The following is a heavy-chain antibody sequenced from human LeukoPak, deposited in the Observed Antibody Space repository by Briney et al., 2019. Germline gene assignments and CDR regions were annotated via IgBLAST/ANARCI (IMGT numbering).Heavy chain of an antibody. CDR3: ARVGDLAMALDY. CDR2: ISSSSSYI. J-gene: IGHJ4*02. V-gene: IGHV3-21*01. CDR1: GFTFSSYA. Sequence: PGGSLRLSCSASGFTFSSYAMHWVRQAPGKGLEWVSSISSSSSYIYYADSVKGRFTISRDNAKNSLYLQMNSLRAEDTAVYYCARVGDLAMALDYWGQGTLVTVSS. D-gene: IGHD5-18*01.